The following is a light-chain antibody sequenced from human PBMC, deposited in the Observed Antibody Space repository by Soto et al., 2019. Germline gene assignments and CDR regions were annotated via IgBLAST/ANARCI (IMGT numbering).Light chain of an antibody. CDR2: AAY. J-gene: IGKJ2*01. Sequence: DIQMTQSPSSLSASVGDRVTITCRASQSISSYLNWYQQKPGKAPKLLIYAAYSLQSGVPSRFSGSGSGTYFTLTISSLQPEDFATYYCQQSYSTRYTFGQGTKLEIK. CDR1: QSISSY. V-gene: IGKV1-39*01. CDR3: QQSYSTRYT.